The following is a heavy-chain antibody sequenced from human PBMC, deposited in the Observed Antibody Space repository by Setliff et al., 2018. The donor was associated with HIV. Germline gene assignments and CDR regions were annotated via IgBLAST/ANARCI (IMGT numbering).Heavy chain of an antibody. J-gene: IGHJ4*02. Sequence: SETLSLTCAVYGGSLSSSYWTWIRQAPGKGLEWIGEINHSGTANYNPSLKSRVTMSLDRSKRQFSLKLTSLTAADTAVYYCAGLSDFLDYWGLG. CDR2: INHSGTA. D-gene: IGHD2-21*01. V-gene: IGHV4-34*01. CDR3: AGLSDFLDY. CDR1: GGSLSSSY.